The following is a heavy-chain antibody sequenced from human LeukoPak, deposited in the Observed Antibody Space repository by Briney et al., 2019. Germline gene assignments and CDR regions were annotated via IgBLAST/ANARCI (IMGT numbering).Heavy chain of an antibody. CDR2: INPTSGGT. J-gene: IGHJ4*02. CDR3: ARLVGLSTTASY. D-gene: IGHD5/OR15-5a*01. Sequence: ASVKVSCKASGYTFIGYYLHWVRQAPGQGLEWMGWINPTSGGTNYAQKFQDRVTMTRDTSINTAYMELSRLTSDDTAVYYCARLVGLSTTASYWGQGTLVIVS. CDR1: GYTFIGYY. V-gene: IGHV1-2*02.